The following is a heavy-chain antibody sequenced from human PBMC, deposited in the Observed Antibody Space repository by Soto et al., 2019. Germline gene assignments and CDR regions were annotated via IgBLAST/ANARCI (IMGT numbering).Heavy chain of an antibody. CDR3: ARQPTTGDTDLWFDP. V-gene: IGHV4-39*01. Sequence: QLQLLESGPGLVKASETLSLTCSVSGGSISTSRSYWAWIRQPPGKGLEWLANIFYSGSTFYNPSLASRVFVSVDTSKNEFSLKLRSVTAADTAVYYCARQPTTGDTDLWFDPWGQGTLVTVSS. D-gene: IGHD2-21*01. CDR2: IFYSGST. J-gene: IGHJ5*02. CDR1: GGSISTSRSY.